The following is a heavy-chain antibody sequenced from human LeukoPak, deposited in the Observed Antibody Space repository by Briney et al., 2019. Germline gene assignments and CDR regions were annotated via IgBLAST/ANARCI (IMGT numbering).Heavy chain of an antibody. D-gene: IGHD3-22*01. CDR1: GFTFSSYS. J-gene: IGHJ4*02. Sequence: PGGSLRLSCVSSGFTFSSYSWNWVRQAPGKGLEWVAHISISGSFVFYADSVKGRFSISRDNARESLFLQMYSLGVEDTAVYYCARTLKDDMSGLDLWGQGSLVTVSS. CDR2: ISISGSFV. V-gene: IGHV3-21*01. CDR3: ARTLKDDMSGLDL.